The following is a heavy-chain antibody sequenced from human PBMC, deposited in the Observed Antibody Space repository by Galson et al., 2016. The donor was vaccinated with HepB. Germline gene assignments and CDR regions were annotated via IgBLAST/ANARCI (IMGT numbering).Heavy chain of an antibody. Sequence: SATLSLTCAVYGGPFRGYYWSWVRQPLGEGLEWLGDVNHIGRTNINTSLRGRVPMSVDTSKNQFSLKLSSVTAADTAMYYCARGRGGTFGDYIWGNSRSAPFFDYWGHGTLVTVSS. CDR3: ARGRGGTFGDYIWGNSRSAPFFDY. CDR2: VNHIGRT. D-gene: IGHD3-16*02. CDR1: GGPFRGYY. V-gene: IGHV4-34*01. J-gene: IGHJ4*01.